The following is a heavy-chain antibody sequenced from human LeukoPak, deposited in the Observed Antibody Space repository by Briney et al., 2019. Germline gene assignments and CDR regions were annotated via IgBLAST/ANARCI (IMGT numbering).Heavy chain of an antibody. D-gene: IGHD2-21*02. J-gene: IGHJ4*02. CDR3: ATDPAYCGCDFPAY. V-gene: IGHV3-15*01. CDR1: GLAFSYAS. Sequence: GGSLRLSCAASGLAFSYASMTEVRQAPGKGFQWVGRIKSKSDAAIADNAAAVKGRFGISRDESKKTLYLQMNSLKTEDTAVYYCATDPAYCGCDFPAYWGQGALVTVSS. CDR2: IKSKSDAAIA.